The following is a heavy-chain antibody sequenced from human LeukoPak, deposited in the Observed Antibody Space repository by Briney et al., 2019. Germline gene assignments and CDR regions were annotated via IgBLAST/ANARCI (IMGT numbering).Heavy chain of an antibody. V-gene: IGHV3-30*02. Sequence: PGGSLRLSCAASGFTFTSFDMHWVRQAPGEGLEWVAYIGYTGTDTYYADSVKGRFTISRDNSKNTVHLQVNSLRAADTALYSCARDLTERKYYIAYWGQGTLVTVSS. D-gene: IGHD2-8*02. J-gene: IGHJ4*02. CDR1: GFTFTSFD. CDR2: IGYTGTDT. CDR3: ARDLTERKYYIAY.